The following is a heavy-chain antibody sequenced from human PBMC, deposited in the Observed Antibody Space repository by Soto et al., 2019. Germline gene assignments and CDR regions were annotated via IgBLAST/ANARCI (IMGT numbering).Heavy chain of an antibody. V-gene: IGHV4-39*01. J-gene: IGHJ4*02. Sequence: QLQLQESGPGLVKPSETLSLTCTVSGGSISSSSYYWGWIRQPPGKGLEWIGSIYYSGSTYYNPSLKSRVTTSVDTSKNQFSLKLSSVTAAHTAVYYCARHLIQWELPPPYYSDYWGQGTLVTVSS. D-gene: IGHD1-26*01. CDR2: IYYSGST. CDR3: ARHLIQWELPPPYYSDY. CDR1: GGSISSSSYY.